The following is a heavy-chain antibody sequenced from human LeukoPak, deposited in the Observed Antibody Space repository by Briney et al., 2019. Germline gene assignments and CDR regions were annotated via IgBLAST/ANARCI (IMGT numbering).Heavy chain of an antibody. Sequence: SETLSLTCAVYGGSFSGNYWSCIRQPPGKGLEWIGEINHSGSTNYNPSLKSRVTISVDTSKNQFSLKLSSVTAADTAVYYCARLPIAAAGTSWFDPWGQGTLVTVSS. CDR3: ARLPIAAAGTSWFDP. CDR2: INHSGST. D-gene: IGHD6-13*01. J-gene: IGHJ5*02. V-gene: IGHV4-34*01. CDR1: GGSFSGNY.